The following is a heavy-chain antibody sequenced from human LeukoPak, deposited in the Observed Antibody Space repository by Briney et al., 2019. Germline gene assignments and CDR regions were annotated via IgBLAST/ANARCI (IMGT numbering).Heavy chain of an antibody. CDR1: GFTFSDYY. Sequence: GGSLRLSCAASGFTFSDYYMSWIRHAPGKGLEWVSYISSSSSYTNYADSVKGRFTISRDNAKNSLYLQMNSLRAEDTAVYYCARVHIVVVPDAFDIWGQGTMVTVSS. J-gene: IGHJ3*02. V-gene: IGHV3-11*06. CDR2: ISSSSSYT. CDR3: ARVHIVVVPDAFDI. D-gene: IGHD2-21*01.